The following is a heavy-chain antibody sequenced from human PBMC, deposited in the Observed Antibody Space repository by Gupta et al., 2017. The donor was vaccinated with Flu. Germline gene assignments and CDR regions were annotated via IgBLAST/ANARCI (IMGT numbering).Heavy chain of an antibody. V-gene: IGHV3-23*01. J-gene: IGHJ3*01. D-gene: IGHD2-2*01. CDR3: ARDFYSQLLDALDL. CDR1: GFTFNIFA. CDR2: IGGGGDT. Sequence: EVQLLESGGGLVQRGGSLRLSCAASGFTFNIFAMDWARQAPGKGLEWVAHIGGGGDTHYAASVKGRFTISRDNAKNTLYLQLNDLTVEDTAVYYCARDFYSQLLDALDLWGQGTLVTVSS.